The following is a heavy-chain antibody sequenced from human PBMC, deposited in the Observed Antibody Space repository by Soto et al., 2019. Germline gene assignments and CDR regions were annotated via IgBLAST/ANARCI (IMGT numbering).Heavy chain of an antibody. D-gene: IGHD3-10*01. CDR1: GGTFSSYT. V-gene: IGHV1-69*02. CDR3: AGTYYYGSGRYWHYYGMDV. J-gene: IGHJ6*02. Sequence: GASVKVSCKASGGTFSSYTISWVRQAPGQGLEWMGRIIPILGIANYAQKFQGRVTITADESTSTAYMELSSLRSEDTAVYYCAGTYYYGSGRYWHYYGMDVWGQGTTVTV. CDR2: IIPILGIA.